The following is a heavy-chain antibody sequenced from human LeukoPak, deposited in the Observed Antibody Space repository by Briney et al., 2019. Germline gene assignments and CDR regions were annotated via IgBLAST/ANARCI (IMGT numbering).Heavy chain of an antibody. J-gene: IGHJ3*02. D-gene: IGHD3-22*01. CDR2: IRYDGSNK. CDR1: GFTFSSYG. CDR3: ARSGGWGSYYDSSGYLGKAPNDAFDI. V-gene: IGHV3-30*02. Sequence: PGGSLRLSCAASGFTFSSYGMHWVRQAPGKGLEWVGFIRYDGSNKYYADSVKGRFTISRDNAKNSLYLQMNSLRAEDTAVYYCARSGGWGSYYDSSGYLGKAPNDAFDIWGQGTMVTVSS.